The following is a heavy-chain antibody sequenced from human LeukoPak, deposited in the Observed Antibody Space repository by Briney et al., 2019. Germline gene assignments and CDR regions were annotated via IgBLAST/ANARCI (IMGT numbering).Heavy chain of an antibody. Sequence: GASVKVSCKASGFTFTSYGVSWVRQGPGQGPEWMGWVSAYNGNTNYAQKLRGRVTMTTDTSTSTAYMELRSLRSDDTAVYYCARGGFTDYSGLDYWGQGTLVTVSS. D-gene: IGHD3-9*01. CDR2: VSAYNGNT. CDR1: GFTFTSYG. V-gene: IGHV1-18*04. CDR3: ARGGFTDYSGLDY. J-gene: IGHJ4*02.